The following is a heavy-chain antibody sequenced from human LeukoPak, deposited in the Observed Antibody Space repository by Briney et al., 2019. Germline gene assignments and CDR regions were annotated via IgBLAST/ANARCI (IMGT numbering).Heavy chain of an antibody. J-gene: IGHJ5*02. CDR2: FDPEDGET. Sequence: PGGSLRLSCATSGFTFSTYWMSWVRQAPGKGLEWMGGFDPEDGETIYAQKFQGRVTMTEDTSTDTAYMELSSLRSEDTAVYYCATRPRRITIFGVVINNWFDPWGQGTLVTVSS. CDR3: ATRPRRITIFGVVINNWFDP. CDR1: GFTFSTYW. D-gene: IGHD3-3*01. V-gene: IGHV1-24*01.